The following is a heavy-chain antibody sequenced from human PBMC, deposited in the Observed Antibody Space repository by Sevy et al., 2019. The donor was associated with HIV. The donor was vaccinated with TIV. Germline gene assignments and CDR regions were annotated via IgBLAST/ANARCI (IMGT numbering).Heavy chain of an antibody. CDR3: ARGSRGQYSSGWYIAFDI. J-gene: IGHJ3*02. V-gene: IGHV3-11*06. CDR2: ISSSSYT. Sequence: GGSLRLCCAASGFTFSDYYMSWIRQAPGKGLEWVSYISSSSYTNYADSVKGRFTISRDNAKNSLYLQMNSLRAEDTAVYYCARGSRGQYSSGWYIAFDIWGQGTMVTVSS. CDR1: GFTFSDYY. D-gene: IGHD6-19*01.